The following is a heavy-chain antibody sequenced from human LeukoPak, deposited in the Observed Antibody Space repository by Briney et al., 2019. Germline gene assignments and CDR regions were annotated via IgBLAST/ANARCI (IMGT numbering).Heavy chain of an antibody. CDR3: ARRGGGGYSYGYDAFDI. CDR2: IIPIFGTA. V-gene: IGHV1-69*05. D-gene: IGHD5-18*01. J-gene: IGHJ3*02. CDR1: VGTFSSYA. Sequence: SVKVSCKASVGTFSSYAISWVRQAPGQGLEWMGRIIPIFGTANYAQKLQGRVTITTEEYTSTAYMELSSLRSEDTAVYYCARRGGGGYSYGYDAFDIWGQGTMVTVSS.